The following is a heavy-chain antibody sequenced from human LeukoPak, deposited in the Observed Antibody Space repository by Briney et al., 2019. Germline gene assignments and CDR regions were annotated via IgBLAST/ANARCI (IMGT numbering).Heavy chain of an antibody. D-gene: IGHD3-3*01. V-gene: IGHV1-69*13. CDR1: GGTFSSYA. CDR3: EKDDKMGIFGVVNLSG. Sequence: SVKVSCKASGGTFSSYAISWVRQAPGQGLEWMGGIIPIFGTANYAQKFQGRVTITADESTSTAYMELSSLTSEDTAVYYSEKDDKMGIFGVVNLSGWGQGTLVTVSS. CDR2: IIPIFGTA. J-gene: IGHJ4*02.